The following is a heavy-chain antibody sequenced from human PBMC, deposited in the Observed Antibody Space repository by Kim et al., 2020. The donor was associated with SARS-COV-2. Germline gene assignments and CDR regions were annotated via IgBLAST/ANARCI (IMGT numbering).Heavy chain of an antibody. D-gene: IGHD3-22*01. Sequence: GGSLRLSCTASGFTFGDYAMSWFRQAPGKGLEWVGFIRSKAYGGTTEYAASVKGRFTIPRDDSKSIAYPQMNSLKTEDRAVYYCTRDAYYYDSSGSDYWGQGTRVTVSS. V-gene: IGHV3-49*03. J-gene: IGHJ4*01. CDR3: TRDAYYYDSSGSDY. CDR1: GFTFGDYA. CDR2: IRSKAYGGTT.